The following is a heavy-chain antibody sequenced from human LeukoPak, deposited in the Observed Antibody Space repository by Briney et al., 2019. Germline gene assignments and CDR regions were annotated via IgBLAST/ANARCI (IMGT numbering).Heavy chain of an antibody. CDR3: AKEAYCGGDCYFDY. CDR2: ISGSGGGT. D-gene: IGHD2-21*02. J-gene: IGHJ4*02. V-gene: IGHV3-23*01. CDR1: GFTFSRYA. Sequence: GGSLRLSCAASGFTFSRYAMSWVRQAPGKGLEWVSVISGSGGGTYYADSLKGRFTISRDNSKNTLYLQMNSLRAEDTAVYYCAKEAYCGGDCYFDYWGQGTLVTVSS.